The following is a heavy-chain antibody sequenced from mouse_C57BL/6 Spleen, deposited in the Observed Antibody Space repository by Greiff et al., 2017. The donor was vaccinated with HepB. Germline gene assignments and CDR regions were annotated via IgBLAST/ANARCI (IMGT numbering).Heavy chain of an antibody. V-gene: IGHV5-4*03. Sequence: DVMLVESGGGLVKPGGSLKLSCAASGFTFSSYAMSWVRQTPEKRLEWVATISDGGSYTYYPDNVKGRFTISRDNAKNNLYLQMSHLKSEDTAMYYCARRYYYGSSYVPGYFDVWGTGTTVTVSS. CDR2: ISDGGSYT. CDR3: ARRYYYGSSYVPGYFDV. CDR1: GFTFSSYA. D-gene: IGHD1-1*01. J-gene: IGHJ1*03.